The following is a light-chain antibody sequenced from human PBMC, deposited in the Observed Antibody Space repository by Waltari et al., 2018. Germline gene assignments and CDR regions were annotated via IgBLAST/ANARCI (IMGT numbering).Light chain of an antibody. CDR1: QSGGRS. CDR3: QHYVRLPVT. CDR2: GAS. Sequence: EIVLTQSPGTLSLSTGESATLSCWASQSGGRSLAWYQQKRGQAPRLLIYGASTRATGIPDRFSGSGSGTDFSLTISRLEPKEFAVYYCQHYVRLPVTFGQGTKVEI. V-gene: IGKV3-20*01. J-gene: IGKJ1*01.